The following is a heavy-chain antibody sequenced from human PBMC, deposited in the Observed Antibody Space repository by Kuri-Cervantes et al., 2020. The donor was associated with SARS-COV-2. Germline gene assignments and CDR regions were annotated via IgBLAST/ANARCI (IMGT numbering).Heavy chain of an antibody. Sequence: SETLSLTCAVSGGPINSGSYYWSWIRQYPGKGLEWICYIFPSGSTFSNPSLRRRVTTSTDTSTNHFSLILTSVTAAETAVYYCARARGWPPSYYIDGWGKGTTVTVSS. CDR3: ARARGWPPSYYIDG. J-gene: IGHJ6*03. CDR2: IFPSGST. CDR1: GGPINSGSYY. V-gene: IGHV4-31*02. D-gene: IGHD2-15*01.